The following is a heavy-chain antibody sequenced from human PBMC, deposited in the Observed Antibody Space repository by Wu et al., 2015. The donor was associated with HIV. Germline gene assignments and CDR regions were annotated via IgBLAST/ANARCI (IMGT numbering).Heavy chain of an antibody. CDR2: IIPLFESA. CDR3: ARGFSSTWYDRFDL. V-gene: IGHV1-69*05. CDR1: GGTLRDYA. J-gene: IGHJ4*02. D-gene: IGHD6-13*01. Sequence: QVQLVQSGAEVKKPGSSVKVSCKASGGTLRDYAISWVRQAPGQGLEWAGGIIPLFESATYAPRFHGRAKITSDASTSTAYMEVTGLTYEDTAMYYCARGFSSTWYDRFDLWGQGTLVTVSS.